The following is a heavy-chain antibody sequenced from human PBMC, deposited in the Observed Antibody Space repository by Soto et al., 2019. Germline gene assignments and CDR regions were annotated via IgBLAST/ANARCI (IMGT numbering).Heavy chain of an antibody. V-gene: IGHV3-23*01. D-gene: IGHD3-10*01. Sequence: EVQLLESGGGLVQPGGSLRLSCAASGFTFSSYVMNWVRQAPGKGLELVSGISGSGGSTYYADSVKGRFTISRDNSNNPLNLQMNRLGAEDKDVYYCAKDYYYGSGSYYQFDYWGQGTLVTVSS. CDR1: GFTFSSYV. CDR3: AKDYYYGSGSYYQFDY. J-gene: IGHJ4*02. CDR2: ISGSGGST.